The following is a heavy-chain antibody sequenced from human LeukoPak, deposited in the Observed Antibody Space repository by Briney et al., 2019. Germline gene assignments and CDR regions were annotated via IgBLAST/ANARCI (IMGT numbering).Heavy chain of an antibody. J-gene: IGHJ5*02. D-gene: IGHD3-10*01. CDR2: MNPSGGSR. CDR1: GYTFINYY. V-gene: IGHV1-46*01. Sequence: GASVNVSCKASGYTFINYYIHWVRQAPGQGLEWMGIMNPSGGSRIYAQKLQGRVTMTRDTSTSTAYMELSSLRSEDTAVYYCARDEGMDWFDPWGQGTLVTVPS. CDR3: ARDEGMDWFDP.